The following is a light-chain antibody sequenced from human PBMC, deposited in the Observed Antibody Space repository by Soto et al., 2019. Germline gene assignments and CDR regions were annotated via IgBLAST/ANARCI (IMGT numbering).Light chain of an antibody. V-gene: IGLV2-14*03. Sequence: QSALTQPASVSGSPGQSISISCTGTSSDVGAYNYVSWYQQYPGKDPKLIIYDVNNRPSGVSNRFSGSKSGNTASLTISGLQADDEADYFCSSYTTRTTRYVFGTGTKVTVL. CDR1: SSDVGAYNY. J-gene: IGLJ1*01. CDR3: SSYTTRTTRYV. CDR2: DVN.